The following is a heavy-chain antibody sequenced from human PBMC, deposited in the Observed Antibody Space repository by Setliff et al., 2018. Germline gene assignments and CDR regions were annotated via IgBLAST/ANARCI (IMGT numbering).Heavy chain of an antibody. CDR3: AKAASPLFGILGVEYHFDS. CDR1: GFAFSTYG. Sequence: PGESLKISCVASGFAFSTYGMHWVRQAPGRGLEWVASIRYDGSYKQYDDSVRGRFTISRDNSRSTLYLQMNSLRAEDTAIYYCAKAASPLFGILGVEYHFDSWGQGKLVTV. CDR2: IRYDGSYK. D-gene: IGHD3-3*01. J-gene: IGHJ4*02. V-gene: IGHV3-30*02.